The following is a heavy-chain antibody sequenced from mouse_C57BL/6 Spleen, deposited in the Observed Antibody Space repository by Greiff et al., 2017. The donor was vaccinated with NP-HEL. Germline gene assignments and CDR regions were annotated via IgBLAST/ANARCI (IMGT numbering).Heavy chain of an antibody. CDR1: GYAFTNYL. CDR2: INPGSGGT. CDR3: AITTVAPFDY. Sequence: QVQLQQSGAELVRPGTSVKVSCKASGYAFTNYLIEWVKQRPGQGLEWIGVINPGSGGTNYNEKFKGKATLTADKSSSTAYMQLSSLTSEDSAVYFCAITTVAPFDYWGQGTTLTVSS. V-gene: IGHV1-54*01. D-gene: IGHD1-1*01. J-gene: IGHJ2*01.